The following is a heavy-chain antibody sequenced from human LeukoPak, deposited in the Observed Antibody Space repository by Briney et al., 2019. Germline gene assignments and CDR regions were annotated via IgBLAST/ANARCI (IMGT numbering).Heavy chain of an antibody. D-gene: IGHD6-19*01. V-gene: IGHV3-30*04. CDR3: AREREQWLAPAYFDY. J-gene: IGHJ4*02. CDR1: GFTFSSYA. CDR2: ISYDGSNK. Sequence: GGSLRLSCAASGFTFSSYAMHWVRQAPGKGLEWVAVISYDGSNKYYADSVKGRFTISRDNSKNTLYLQMNSLRAEDTAVYYCAREREQWLAPAYFDYWGQGTLVTVSS.